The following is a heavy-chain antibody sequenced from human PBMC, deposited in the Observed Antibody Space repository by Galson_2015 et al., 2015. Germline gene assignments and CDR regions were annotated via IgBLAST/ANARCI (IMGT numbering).Heavy chain of an antibody. CDR1: GFTFTNYA. J-gene: IGHJ4*02. Sequence: SLRLSCAASGFTFTNYAMSWVRQAPGKGLEWVSAISGSSSSTYYADSVKGRFTISRDNSKNTLYLQMNSLRAEDTAVYYCAKVRAIYYFDYWGQGTLITVSS. CDR3: AKVRAIYYFDY. V-gene: IGHV3-23*01. D-gene: IGHD2-2*01. CDR2: ISGSSSST.